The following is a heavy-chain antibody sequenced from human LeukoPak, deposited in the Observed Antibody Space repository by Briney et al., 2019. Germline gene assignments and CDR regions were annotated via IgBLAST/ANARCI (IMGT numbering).Heavy chain of an antibody. D-gene: IGHD2-15*01. CDR3: AKVDKGYCSDGSCYGVFDI. J-gene: IGHJ3*02. V-gene: IGHV3-74*03. CDR1: GFTFSFYW. Sequence: GGSLTLSCAASGFTFSFYWMHWVRQAPGQGLVWVSHINSDGSIILYADSAKGRFTVSRDNAKNTLYLQMNSLRAEDTAVYYCAKVDKGYCSDGSCYGVFDIWGQGTMVTVSS. CDR2: INSDGSII.